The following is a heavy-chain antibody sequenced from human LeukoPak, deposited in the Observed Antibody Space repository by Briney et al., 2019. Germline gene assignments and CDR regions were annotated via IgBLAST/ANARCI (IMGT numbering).Heavy chain of an antibody. D-gene: IGHD2-8*01. CDR1: GYSFTGYY. V-gene: IGHV1-2*02. CDR3: ARGPNHYYYMDF. J-gene: IGHJ6*03. Sequence: ASMKVSCKASGYSFTGYYMHWVRQAPGQGLEWMGWINPDGGVTKSAQKFQGRVTMTRDKSINTVYMELSGLTSDDTALYYCARGPNHYYYMDFWGTGTTVSVSS. CDR2: INPDGGVT.